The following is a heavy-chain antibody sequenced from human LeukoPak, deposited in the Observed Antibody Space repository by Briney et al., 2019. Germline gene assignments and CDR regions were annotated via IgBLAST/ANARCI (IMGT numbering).Heavy chain of an antibody. J-gene: IGHJ4*02. CDR2: IYYSGST. CDR1: GGSISSSSYY. CDR3: ARGAYDSSGYSFDY. V-gene: IGHV4-61*05. Sequence: SETLSLTCTVSGGSISSSSYYWGWIRQPPGKGLEWIGYIYYSGSTNYNPSLKSRVTISVDTSKNQFSLKLSSVTAADTAVYYCARGAYDSSGYSFDYWGQGTLVTVSS. D-gene: IGHD3-22*01.